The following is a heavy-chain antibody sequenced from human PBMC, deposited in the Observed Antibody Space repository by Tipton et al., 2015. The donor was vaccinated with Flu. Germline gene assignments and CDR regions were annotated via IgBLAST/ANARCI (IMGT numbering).Heavy chain of an antibody. J-gene: IGHJ5*02. Sequence: QLVQSGAEMKKPGASIKVSCKASGETFSSYSLSWVRQAPGQGLEWMGGIIPLFATTTYAQKFQGRITITADESTSTGYMEMSDRECEDTAMYYCAGGAGRFGEFPIDRWGQGTLVTVSS. CDR2: IIPLFATT. D-gene: IGHD3-10*01. CDR3: AGGAGRFGEFPIDR. V-gene: IGHV1-69*01. CDR1: GETFSSYS.